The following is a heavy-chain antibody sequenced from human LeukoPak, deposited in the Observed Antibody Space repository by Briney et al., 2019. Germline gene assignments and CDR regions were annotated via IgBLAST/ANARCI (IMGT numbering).Heavy chain of an antibody. D-gene: IGHD3-16*01. J-gene: IGHJ6*02. Sequence: SETLSLTCTVSGGSISSSDYFWTWIRQPPGKGLEWIGYIIYSGNTYYNPSLKSRVTMSLDKSKNQFSLKLRSVTAADTAIYYCARDGDFYYAMDVWGQGTTVTVSS. CDR3: ARDGDFYYAMDV. CDR1: GGSISSSDYF. V-gene: IGHV4-30-4*01. CDR2: IIYSGNT.